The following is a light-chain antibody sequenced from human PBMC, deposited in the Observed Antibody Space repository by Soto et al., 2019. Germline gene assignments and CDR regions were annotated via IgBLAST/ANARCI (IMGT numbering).Light chain of an antibody. CDR3: QQYYSYPLT. Sequence: AIRMTQSPSSFSASTGDRVTITCRASQGISTYLAWYQQKPGKAPKLLIYAASTLQSGVPSRFRGSGSGTDFTLTISCLQAEDVATYYCQQYYSYPLTFGGGTKVEIK. V-gene: IGKV1-8*01. CDR1: QGISTY. J-gene: IGKJ4*01. CDR2: AAS.